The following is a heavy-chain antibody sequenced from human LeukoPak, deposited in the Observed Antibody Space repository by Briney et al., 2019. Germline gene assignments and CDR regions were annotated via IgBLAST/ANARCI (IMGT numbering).Heavy chain of an antibody. CDR1: GFNFGIHG. D-gene: IGHD3-9*01. V-gene: IGHV3-33*06. Sequence: GGSLRLSCAASGFNFGIHGMHWVRQAPGKGLEWLAIIWHDGSNEYYEDSVKGRFTISRDNSKNTVYLQMNSLRAEDTAVYYCAKVLRYFMDVWGQGTTVAVSS. CDR2: IWHDGSNE. CDR3: AKVLRYFMDV. J-gene: IGHJ6*02.